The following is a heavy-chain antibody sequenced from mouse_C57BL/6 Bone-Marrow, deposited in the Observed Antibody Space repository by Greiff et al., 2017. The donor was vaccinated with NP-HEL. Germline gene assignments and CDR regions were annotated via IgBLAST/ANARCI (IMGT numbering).Heavy chain of an antibody. V-gene: IGHV1-64*01. CDR3: AREMGPYYDYAMDY. D-gene: IGHD1-1*01. CDR1: GYTFTSYW. Sequence: VQLQQPGAELVKPGASVKLSCKASGYTFTSYWMHWVKQRPGQGLEWIGMIHPTSGSTNYNEKFKSKATLTVDKSSSTDYLQLSSLTSEDSAVYYCAREMGPYYDYAMDYWGQGTSVTVSA. CDR2: IHPTSGST. J-gene: IGHJ4*01.